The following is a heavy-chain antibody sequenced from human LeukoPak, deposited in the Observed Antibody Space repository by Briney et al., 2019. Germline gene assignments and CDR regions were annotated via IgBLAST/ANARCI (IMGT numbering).Heavy chain of an antibody. D-gene: IGHD3-22*01. CDR1: GFTFSSYN. V-gene: IGHV3-21*01. J-gene: IGHJ3*02. CDR2: ISTSSSYI. CDR3: AREYSSPDDAFDI. Sequence: PGGSLRLSCAASGFTFSSYNMNWVRQAPGKGLEWVSSISTSSSYIYYADSVKGRFTISRDNARNSLYLQMNSLRAEDTAVYYCAREYSSPDDAFDIWGQGTMVTVSS.